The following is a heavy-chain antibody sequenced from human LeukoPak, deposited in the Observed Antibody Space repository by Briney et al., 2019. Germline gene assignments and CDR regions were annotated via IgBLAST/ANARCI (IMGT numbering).Heavy chain of an antibody. V-gene: IGHV1-18*01. CDR1: GYTFTSYI. J-gene: IGHJ6*03. CDR2: INAYNGNT. D-gene: IGHD6-13*01. CDR3: ARDRHIAAAVYYYYMDV. Sequence: ASVQVSCKASGYTFTSYIISWVRQAPGQGLEWMGWINAYNGNTDYAQRVQGRVTMTTDTSTSTAYMELRSLRSDDTAVYYCARDRHIAAAVYYYYMDVWGKGTPVTVSS.